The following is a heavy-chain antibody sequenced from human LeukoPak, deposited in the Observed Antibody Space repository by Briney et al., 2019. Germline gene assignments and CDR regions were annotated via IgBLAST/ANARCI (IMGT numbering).Heavy chain of an antibody. CDR2: ISSSGSTI. J-gene: IGHJ4*02. D-gene: IGHD3-10*01. CDR3: ARAPPYYYGSGSYPLDY. V-gene: IGHV3-48*03. Sequence: PGGSLRLSCAAFGFTFSSYEMNWVRQAPGKGLEWVSYISSSGSTIYYADSVKGRFTISRDNAKNSLYLQMNSLRAEDTAVYYCARAPPYYYGSGSYPLDYWGQGTLVTVSS. CDR1: GFTFSSYE.